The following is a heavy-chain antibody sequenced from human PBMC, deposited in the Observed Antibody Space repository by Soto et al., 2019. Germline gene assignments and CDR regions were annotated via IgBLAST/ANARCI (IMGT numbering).Heavy chain of an antibody. V-gene: IGHV4-59*01. CDR1: GGSISGYY. J-gene: IGHJ6*02. CDR3: TRDGDGRMTTNPYYYYGMDV. Sequence: SETLSLTCTVSGGSISGYYWSWIRQPPGKGLEWIGNVYYSGGAKYNPSVKRRVSISVDTFKNQFSLNLSSVTAADTAVYYCTRDGDGRMTTNPYYYYGMDVWSPGITVTVSS. CDR2: VYYSGGA. D-gene: IGHD2-21*02.